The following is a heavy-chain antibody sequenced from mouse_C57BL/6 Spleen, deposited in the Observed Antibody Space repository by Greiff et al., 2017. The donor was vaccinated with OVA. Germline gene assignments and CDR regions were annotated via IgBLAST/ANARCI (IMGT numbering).Heavy chain of an antibody. CDR2: INPNNGGT. CDR3: ARGGNYYFDY. J-gene: IGHJ2*01. V-gene: IGHV1-22*01. CDR1: GYTFTDYN. D-gene: IGHD2-1*01. Sequence: VQLKESGPELVKPGASVKMSCKASGYTFTDYNMHWVKQSHGKSLEWIGYINPNNGGTSYNQKFKGKATLTVNKSSSTAYMELRSLTSEDSAVYYCARGGNYYFDYWGQGTTLTVSS.